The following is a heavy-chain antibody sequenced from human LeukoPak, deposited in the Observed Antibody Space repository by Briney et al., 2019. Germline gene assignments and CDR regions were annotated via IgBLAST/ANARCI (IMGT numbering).Heavy chain of an antibody. CDR3: ATGAAYYYDSSGLGSFDY. Sequence: ASVKVSCKVSGYTLTGLSMHWVRQAPGKGLEWMGGFDPEDGETIYAQKFQGRVTMTEDTSTDTAYMELSSLRSEDTAVYYCATGAAYYYDSSGLGSFDYWGQGTLVTVSS. D-gene: IGHD3-22*01. V-gene: IGHV1-24*01. CDR1: GYTLTGLS. J-gene: IGHJ4*02. CDR2: FDPEDGET.